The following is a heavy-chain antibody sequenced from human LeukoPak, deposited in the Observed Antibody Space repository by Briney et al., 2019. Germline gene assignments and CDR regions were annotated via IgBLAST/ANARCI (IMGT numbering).Heavy chain of an antibody. CDR3: ARDRSRDGYNFPFGY. V-gene: IGHV3-21*01. CDR1: GFTFSSYS. D-gene: IGHD5-24*01. Sequence: GGSLRLSCAASGFTFSSYSMNWVRQAPGKGLEWVSSISSSSYIYYADSVKGRFTISRDNAKNSLYLQMNSLRAEDTAVYYCARDRSRDGYNFPFGYWGQGTLVTVSS. J-gene: IGHJ4*02. CDR2: ISSSSYI.